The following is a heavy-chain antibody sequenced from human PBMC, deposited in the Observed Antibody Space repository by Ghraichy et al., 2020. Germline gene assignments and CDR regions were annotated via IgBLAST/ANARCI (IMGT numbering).Heavy chain of an antibody. J-gene: IGHJ4*02. CDR2: IIPIFGTA. V-gene: IGHV1-69*13. D-gene: IGHD3-3*01. CDR3: ASRITIFGVVAERTYFDY. Sequence: SVKVSCKASGGTFSSYAISWVRQAPGQGLEWMGGIIPIFGTANYAQKFQGRVTITADESTSTAYMELSSLRSEDTAVYYCASRITIFGVVAERTYFDYWGQGTLVTVSS. CDR1: GGTFSSYA.